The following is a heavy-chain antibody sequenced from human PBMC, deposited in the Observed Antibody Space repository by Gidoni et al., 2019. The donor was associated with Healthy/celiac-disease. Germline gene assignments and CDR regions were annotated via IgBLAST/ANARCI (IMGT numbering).Heavy chain of an antibody. CDR1: GYSFTSYW. CDR3: ARLEAYGRFGELSPFDY. V-gene: IGHV5-51*01. CDR2: IYPGDADT. D-gene: IGHD3-10*01. Sequence: EVQLLQSGAELKKPGESLKIPCKGYGYSFTSYWIGWVRQMPGKGLEWLGIIYPGDADTRYSPSFQGQVTIAADKSISTAYRQWSSLKASDTAMYYCARLEAYGRFGELSPFDYWGQGTLVTVSS. J-gene: IGHJ4*02.